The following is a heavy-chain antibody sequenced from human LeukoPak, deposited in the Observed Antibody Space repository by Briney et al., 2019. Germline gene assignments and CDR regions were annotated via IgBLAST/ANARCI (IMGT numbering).Heavy chain of an antibody. Sequence: SVKVSCKASGGTFSSYAISWVRQAPGQGLEWMGRIIPIFGIANYAQKFQGRVTITADKSTSTAYMELSSLRSEDTAVYCCARDHLLDLWRRGTLLSLSS. CDR3: ARDHLLDL. J-gene: IGHJ2*01. V-gene: IGHV1-69*04. CDR1: GGTFSSYA. CDR2: IIPIFGIA.